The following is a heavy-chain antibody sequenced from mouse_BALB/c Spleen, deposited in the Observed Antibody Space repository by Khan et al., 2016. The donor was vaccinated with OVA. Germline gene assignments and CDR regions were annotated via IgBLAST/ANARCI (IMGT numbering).Heavy chain of an antibody. CDR1: GFSLTGFG. CDR3: AREVRLGWFAY. Sequence: VQLEESGPGLAAPSQSLSITCTASGFSLTGFGINWVRQPPGKGLEWLGMIWGDGSTDYNSALITKLSTSTDNSTSQVFLKMNSLQTDDTAGYYCAREVRLGWFAYWGQGTLVTVSA. V-gene: IGHV2-6-7*01. J-gene: IGHJ3*01. D-gene: IGHD1-2*01. CDR2: IWGDGST.